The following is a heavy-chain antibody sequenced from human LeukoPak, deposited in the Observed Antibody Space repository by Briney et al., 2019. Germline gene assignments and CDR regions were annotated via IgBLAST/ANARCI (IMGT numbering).Heavy chain of an antibody. D-gene: IGHD5-24*01. CDR2: ITSSGSAK. CDR3: AGDSHGYNWFDP. Sequence: PGGSLRLSCAVSGFTFNNYWMNWVRQAPGKGLEWVSYITSSGSAKHYADSVKGRFTISRDNAKNLLYLQMNSLRAEDTAVYYCAGDSHGYNWFDPWGHGTLVTVSS. CDR1: GFTFNNYW. V-gene: IGHV3-48*03. J-gene: IGHJ5*02.